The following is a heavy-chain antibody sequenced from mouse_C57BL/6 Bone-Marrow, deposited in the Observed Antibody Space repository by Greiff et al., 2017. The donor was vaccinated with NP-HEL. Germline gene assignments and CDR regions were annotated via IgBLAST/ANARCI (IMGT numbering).Heavy chain of an antibody. Sequence: EVQRVESGGDLVKPGGSLKLSCAASGFTFSSYGMSWVRQTPDKRLEWVATISSGGSYTYYPDSVKGRFTISRDNAKNTLYLQMSSLKSEDTAMYYCATITTAHMDYWGQGTSVTVSS. CDR1: GFTFSSYG. D-gene: IGHD1-1*01. J-gene: IGHJ4*01. CDR2: ISSGGSYT. CDR3: ATITTAHMDY. V-gene: IGHV5-6*01.